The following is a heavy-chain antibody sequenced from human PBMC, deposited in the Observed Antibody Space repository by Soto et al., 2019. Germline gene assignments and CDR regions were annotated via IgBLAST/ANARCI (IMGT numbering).Heavy chain of an antibody. J-gene: IGHJ6*02. CDR1: GFTFSSYA. V-gene: IGHV3-23*01. CDR2: ISGSGGST. D-gene: IGHD2-21*01. Sequence: EVQLLESGGGLVQPGGSLRLSCAASGFTFSSYAMSWVRQAPGKGLEWVSAISGSGGSTYYADSVKGRFTISRDNYKNTLYRQMNSMRAEDTAVYYCANAPGVWRGDYYYYGMDVWGQGTTVTVSS. CDR3: ANAPGVWRGDYYYYGMDV.